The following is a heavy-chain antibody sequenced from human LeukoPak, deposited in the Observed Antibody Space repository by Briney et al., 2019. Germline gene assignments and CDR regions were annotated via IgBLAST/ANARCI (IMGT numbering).Heavy chain of an antibody. D-gene: IGHD3-22*01. CDR3: AKDQLWGNYYDSSGYPTFDY. V-gene: IGHV3-30*18. J-gene: IGHJ4*02. Sequence: PGGSLRLSCAASGFTFSSYGMHWVRQAPGKGLEWMALISYDGSNNYYADSVKGRITISRDNSKDTLFLQMNSLRAEDTAVYYCAKDQLWGNYYDSSGYPTFDYWGQGTQVTVSS. CDR2: ISYDGSNN. CDR1: GFTFSSYG.